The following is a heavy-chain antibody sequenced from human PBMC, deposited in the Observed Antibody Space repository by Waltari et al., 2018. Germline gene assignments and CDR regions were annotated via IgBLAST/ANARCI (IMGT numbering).Heavy chain of an antibody. V-gene: IGHV4-34*04. CDR1: GGSFSGYY. J-gene: IGHJ2*01. CDR3: ARGLNKRRVVAATPAGWYFDL. D-gene: IGHD2-15*01. CDR2: INHSGRT. Sequence: QVQLQQWGAGLLKPSETLSLTCAVYGGSFSGYYWSWIRQPPGKGLGWIGEINHSGRTTNNPPIKSRGTISVDTSKNQFSLKLSSVTAADTAVYYCARGLNKRRVVAATPAGWYFDLWGRGTLVTVSS.